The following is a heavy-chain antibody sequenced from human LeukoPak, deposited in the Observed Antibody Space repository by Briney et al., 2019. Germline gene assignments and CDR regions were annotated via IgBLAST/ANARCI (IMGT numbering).Heavy chain of an antibody. J-gene: IGHJ4*02. Sequence: SETLSLTCTISGVSISSYSWSWIRQPPGKGLEWIGYILHSGTTNYNPSLKSRVTISLDTSKNQFSLKLNSMTAADTAVYYCARAGGIRGSALDLDYWGQGTLVTVSS. CDR3: ARAGGIRGSALDLDY. D-gene: IGHD3-10*01. CDR2: ILHSGTT. V-gene: IGHV4-59*01. CDR1: GVSISSYS.